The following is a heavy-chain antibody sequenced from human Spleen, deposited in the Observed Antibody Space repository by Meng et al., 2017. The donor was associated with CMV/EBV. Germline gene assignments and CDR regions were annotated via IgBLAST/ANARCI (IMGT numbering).Heavy chain of an antibody. D-gene: IGHD5-24*01. J-gene: IGHJ4*02. V-gene: IGHV1-46*01. CDR2: NNPSSGST. Sequence: ASVKVSCKASGYTFTSFYMHWVRQAPGQGLEYMGMNNPSSGSTRYAQKFQGRVTMTRDTSTSTVYMELSSLRSEDTAVYYCERDLYNYPPGGIEYWGQGTLVTVSS. CDR3: ERDLYNYPPGGIEY. CDR1: GYTFTSFY.